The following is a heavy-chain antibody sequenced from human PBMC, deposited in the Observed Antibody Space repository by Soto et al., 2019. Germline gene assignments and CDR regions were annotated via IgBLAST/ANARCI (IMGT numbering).Heavy chain of an antibody. D-gene: IGHD2-15*01. J-gene: IGHJ4*02. Sequence: GGSLRLSCAASGFTFSSYAMSWVRQAPGKGLEWVSVIYSGGSTYYADSVKGRFTISRDNSKNTLYLQMTSLRAEDTAVYYCAREDPLCSGGSCYSGFDYWGQGTLVTVSS. CDR3: AREDPLCSGGSCYSGFDY. V-gene: IGHV3-53*01. CDR1: GFTFSSYA. CDR2: IYSGGST.